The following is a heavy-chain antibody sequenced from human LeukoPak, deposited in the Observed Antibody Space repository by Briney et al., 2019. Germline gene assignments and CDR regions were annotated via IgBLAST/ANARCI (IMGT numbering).Heavy chain of an antibody. J-gene: IGHJ4*02. D-gene: IGHD3-22*01. CDR3: AVADADYYDSSGYYYFDY. V-gene: IGHV4-39*01. CDR1: GGSISSSSYY. CDR2: IYCSGST. Sequence: SETLSLTCTVSGGSISSSSYYWGWIRQPPGKGLEWIGSIYCSGSTYYNPSLKSRVTISVDTSKNQFSLKLSTVTAADTAVYYCAVADADYYDSSGYYYFDYWGQGTLVTVSS.